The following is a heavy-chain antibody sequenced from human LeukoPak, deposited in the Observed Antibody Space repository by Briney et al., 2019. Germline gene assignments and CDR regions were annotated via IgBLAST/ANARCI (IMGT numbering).Heavy chain of an antibody. CDR1: GGTFSSYA. V-gene: IGHV1-69*01. J-gene: IGHJ6*02. D-gene: IGHD2-2*01. CDR2: IIPIFGTA. CDR3: ARARVSRHVDIVVVPVAHYYYYYGMDV. Sequence: ASVKVSCKASGGTFSSYAISWVRQAPGQGLEWMGGIIPIFGTANYAQKFQGRVTITADESTSTAYMELSSLRSEDTAVYYCARARVSRHVDIVVVPVAHYYYYYGMDVWGQGTTVTVSS.